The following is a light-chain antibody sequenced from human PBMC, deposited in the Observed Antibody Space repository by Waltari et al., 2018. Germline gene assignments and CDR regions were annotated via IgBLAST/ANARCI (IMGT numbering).Light chain of an antibody. V-gene: IGLV2-23*01. CDR3: CSYAGSYTWV. Sequence: QSALTQPASVSGSPGQSITISCTGTSSAVGNYNLVFWYQQYPGKAPKVMIYDDNRRPAGVSDRFSGSRSGNTASLTISGVQAEDEADYYCCSYAGSYTWVFGGGTKLTVL. CDR1: SSAVGNYNL. J-gene: IGLJ3*02. CDR2: DDN.